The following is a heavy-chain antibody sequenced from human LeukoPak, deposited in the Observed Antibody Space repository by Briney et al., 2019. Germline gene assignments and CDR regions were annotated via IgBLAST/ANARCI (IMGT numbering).Heavy chain of an antibody. CDR1: GGSFSGYY. CDR3: ARHEDSGYGPTTGMDV. D-gene: IGHD5-12*01. J-gene: IGHJ6*02. Sequence: SETLSLTCAVYGGSFSGYYWSWIRQPPGKGLEWIGEINHSGSTNYNPSLKSRVTISVDTSKNQFSLKLSSVTAADTAVYYCARHEDSGYGPTTGMDVWGQGTTVTVSS. CDR2: INHSGST. V-gene: IGHV4-34*01.